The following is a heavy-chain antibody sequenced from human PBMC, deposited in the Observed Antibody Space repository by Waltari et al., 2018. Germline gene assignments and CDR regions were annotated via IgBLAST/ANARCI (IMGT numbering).Heavy chain of an antibody. CDR2: IYSGGST. CDR3: ARQRGGFLSDY. CDR1: GFTVSSNY. J-gene: IGHJ4*02. V-gene: IGHV3-53*02. D-gene: IGHD3-16*01. Sequence: EVQLVETGGGLIQPGGSLRLSCAASGFTVSSNYMSWVRQAPGKGLEWVSVIYSGGSTYYADSLKGRFTISRDNSKNTLYLQMNSLRAEDTAVYYCARQRGGFLSDYWGQGTLVTVSS.